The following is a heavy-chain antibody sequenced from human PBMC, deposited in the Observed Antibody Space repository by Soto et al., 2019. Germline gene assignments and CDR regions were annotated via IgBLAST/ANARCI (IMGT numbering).Heavy chain of an antibody. Sequence: KVSCKASGYTFTSYDINWVRQATGQGLEWMGWMNPNSGNTGYAQKFQGRVTMTRNTSISTAYMELSSLRSEDTAVYYCAGGPSPVLRFLEWFPMDVWGQGTTVTVSS. CDR3: AGGPSPVLRFLEWFPMDV. V-gene: IGHV1-8*01. CDR2: MNPNSGNT. D-gene: IGHD3-3*01. CDR1: GYTFTSYD. J-gene: IGHJ6*02.